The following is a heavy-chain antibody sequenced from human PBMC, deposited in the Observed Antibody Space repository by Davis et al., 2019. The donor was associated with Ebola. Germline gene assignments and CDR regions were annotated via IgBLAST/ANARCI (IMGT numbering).Heavy chain of an antibody. CDR1: GFTFSSYS. V-gene: IGHV3-48*04. D-gene: IGHD2-15*01. CDR2: ISSSSSTI. Sequence: PGGSLRLSCAASGFTFSSYSMNWVRQAPGKGLEWVSYISSSSSTIYYADSVKGRFTISRDNAKNSLYLQMNSLRAEDTAVYYCAIQDVGSYCSGGSCFFGGIDYWGQGTLVTVSS. J-gene: IGHJ4*02. CDR3: AIQDVGSYCSGGSCFFGGIDY.